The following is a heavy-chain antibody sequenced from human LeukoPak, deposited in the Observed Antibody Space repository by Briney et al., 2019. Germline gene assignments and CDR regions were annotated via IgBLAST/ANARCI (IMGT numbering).Heavy chain of an antibody. V-gene: IGHV3-11*06. J-gene: IGHJ4*02. Sequence: PGGSLRLSCAASGFTFSDYYMSWIRQAPGKGLEWVSSITSSSSYIYYADSVKGLFTISRDNDKISLYLQMNSLRAEDTALYYCARHRTASDYWGQGALVTVSS. CDR2: ITSSSSYI. CDR1: GFTFSDYY. CDR3: ARHRTASDY. D-gene: IGHD3-16*02.